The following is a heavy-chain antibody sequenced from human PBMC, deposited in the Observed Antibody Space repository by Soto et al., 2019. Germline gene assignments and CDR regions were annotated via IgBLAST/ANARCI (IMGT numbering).Heavy chain of an antibody. CDR2: IYYSGST. CDR1: GGSISSYY. V-gene: IGHV4-59*01. J-gene: IGHJ5*02. Sequence: SETLSLTCTVSGGSISSYYWSWIRQPPGKGLEWIGYIYYSGSTNYNPSLKSRVTISVDTSENQFSLKLSSVTAADTAVYYCARETFYYGSGSYYGYWFDPWGQGSLVTVSS. D-gene: IGHD3-10*01. CDR3: ARETFYYGSGSYYGYWFDP.